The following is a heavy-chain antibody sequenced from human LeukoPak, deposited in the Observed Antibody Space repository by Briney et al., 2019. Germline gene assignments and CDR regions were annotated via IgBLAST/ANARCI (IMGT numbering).Heavy chain of an antibody. J-gene: IGHJ4*02. V-gene: IGHV4-31*03. CDR3: ARGHFIAVAGIDY. CDR1: GGSISSGGYY. D-gene: IGHD6-19*01. CDR2: IYYSGST. Sequence: SETLSLTCTVSGGSISSGGYYWSWIRQHPGKGLEWIGYIYYSGSTYYNPSLKSRVTISVDTSKNQFSLKLSSVTAADTAVYYCARGHFIAVAGIDYWGQGTLVTVSS.